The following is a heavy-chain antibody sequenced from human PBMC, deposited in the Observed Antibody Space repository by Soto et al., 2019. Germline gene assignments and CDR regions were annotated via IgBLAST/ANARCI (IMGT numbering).Heavy chain of an antibody. Sequence: SETLSLTWTVSGGSISSYYWSWIRQPPGKGLEWIGYIYYSGSTYYNPSLKSRVTISVDTSKNQFSLKLSSVTAADTAVYYCARHVPEGIAVAGFLFDLWGRGTLVTVSS. J-gene: IGHJ2*01. CDR1: GGSISSYY. CDR3: ARHVPEGIAVAGFLFDL. V-gene: IGHV4-59*04. CDR2: IYYSGST. D-gene: IGHD6-19*01.